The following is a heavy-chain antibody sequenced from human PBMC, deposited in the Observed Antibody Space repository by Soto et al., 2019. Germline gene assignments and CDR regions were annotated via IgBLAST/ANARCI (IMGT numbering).Heavy chain of an antibody. D-gene: IGHD1-26*01. CDR3: AKEFGNYWAFDY. V-gene: IGHV3-30*18. CDR1: GFSFSTYG. J-gene: IGHJ4*02. CDR2: ISNDGSNK. Sequence: QVHLVESGGGVVQPGRSLRLSCAASGFSFSTYGMHWVRQAPGKGLEWVAFISNDGSNKYYADSVKGRFTTSRDNSKNTLYLQRNSLRAEDTAVYYCAKEFGNYWAFDYWCQGTLVTVSS.